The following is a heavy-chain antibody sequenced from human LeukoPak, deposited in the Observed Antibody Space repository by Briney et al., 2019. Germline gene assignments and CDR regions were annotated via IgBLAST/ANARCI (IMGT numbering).Heavy chain of an antibody. J-gene: IGHJ4*02. CDR3: ARGRNRNYCSSTSCYQVRDY. Sequence: GGSLRLSCAASGFTFSSYSMNWVRQAPGKGLEWVSYISSSSSTTYYADSVKGRFTISRDNAKNSLYLQMNSLRAEDTAVYYCARGRNRNYCSSTSCYQVRDYWGQGTLVTVSS. V-gene: IGHV3-48*01. CDR1: GFTFSSYS. CDR2: ISSSSSTT. D-gene: IGHD2-2*01.